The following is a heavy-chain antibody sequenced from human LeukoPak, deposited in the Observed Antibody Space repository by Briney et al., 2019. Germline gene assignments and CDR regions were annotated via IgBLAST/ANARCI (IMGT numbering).Heavy chain of an antibody. CDR3: ARDLYRIVVVPHYFDY. D-gene: IGHD3-22*01. Sequence: GGSLRLSCAAYGFTFSSYWMNWVRQAPGKGLEWVANIKQDGSEKYYVDSVKGRFTISRDNAKNSLSLQMNSLRAEDTAVYYCARDLYRIVVVPHYFDYWGQGTLVTVSS. V-gene: IGHV3-7*01. J-gene: IGHJ4*02. CDR1: GFTFSSYW. CDR2: IKQDGSEK.